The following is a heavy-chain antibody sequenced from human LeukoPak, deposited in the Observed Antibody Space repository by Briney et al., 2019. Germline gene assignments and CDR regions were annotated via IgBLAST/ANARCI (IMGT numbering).Heavy chain of an antibody. J-gene: IGHJ4*02. D-gene: IGHD6-13*01. CDR1: GGTFSSYA. V-gene: IGHV1-69*05. CDR3: ARGGSRGENYFDY. CDR2: IIPIFGTA. Sequence: SVKVSCKASGGTFSSYAISWVRQALGQGLEWMGRIIPIFGTANYAQKFQGRVTITTDESTSTAYMELSSLRSEDTAVYYCARGGSRGENYFDYWGQGTLVTVSS.